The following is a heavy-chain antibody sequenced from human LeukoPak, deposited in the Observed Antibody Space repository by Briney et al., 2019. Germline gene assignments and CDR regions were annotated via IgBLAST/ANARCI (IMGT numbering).Heavy chain of an antibody. D-gene: IGHD6-19*01. CDR1: GFTFSSYS. Sequence: PGGSLRLSCAASGFTFSSYSMNWVRQAPGKGLEWVSYISSRSSTIYYADSVKGRFTISRDNAKNSLYLQMNSLRAEDTAVYYCARDGGSAWFLDYWGQGTLVIVSS. CDR2: ISSRSSTI. V-gene: IGHV3-48*04. J-gene: IGHJ4*02. CDR3: ARDGGSAWFLDY.